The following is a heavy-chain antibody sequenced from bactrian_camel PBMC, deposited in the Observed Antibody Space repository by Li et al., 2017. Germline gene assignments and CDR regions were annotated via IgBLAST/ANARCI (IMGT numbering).Heavy chain of an antibody. J-gene: IGHJ4*01. CDR3: ANLDGHY. CDR2: INSGGGST. V-gene: IGHV3S31*01. Sequence: DVQLVESGGGLMQPGGSLRLSCAVSGFTFSSYAMSWVRQAPGKGLEWVSVINSGGGSTDYADSVKGRFTISRDDAKNTLWLQIDSLKSDDTALYYCANLDGHYWGQGTQVTVS. CDR1: GFTFSSYA.